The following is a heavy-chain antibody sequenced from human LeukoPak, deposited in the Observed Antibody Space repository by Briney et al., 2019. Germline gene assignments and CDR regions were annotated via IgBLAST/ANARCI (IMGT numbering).Heavy chain of an antibody. D-gene: IGHD3-3*01. V-gene: IGHV4-39*07. J-gene: IGHJ3*02. Sequence: SETLSLTCTVSGGSISNSIYYWGWIRQPPGKGLEWIGSIYYSGSTYYNSSLKSRVTISSDTPKNQFSLKLSSVTAADTAVYYCARVGVSGSFDIWGQGTMVTVSS. CDR3: ARVGVSGSFDI. CDR2: IYYSGST. CDR1: GGSISNSIYY.